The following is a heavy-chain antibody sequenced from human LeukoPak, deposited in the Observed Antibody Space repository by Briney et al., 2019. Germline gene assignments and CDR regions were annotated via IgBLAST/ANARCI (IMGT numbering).Heavy chain of an antibody. CDR1: GFTFSSYD. CDR2: IGIAGDT. Sequence: GGSLRLSCAASGFTFSSYDMHWVRQAPGRGLEWVSAIGIAGDTYYPDSVKGRFTISRENAKNSMYLQMNSLKDGDTGVYYCIRGGIQVSGIDAFDIWGQGTMVTVSS. D-gene: IGHD5/OR15-5a*01. J-gene: IGHJ3*02. CDR3: IRGGIQVSGIDAFDI. V-gene: IGHV3-13*01.